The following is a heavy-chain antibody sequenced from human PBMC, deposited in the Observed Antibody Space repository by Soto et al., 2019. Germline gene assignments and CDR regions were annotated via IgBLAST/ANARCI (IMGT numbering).Heavy chain of an antibody. CDR3: AKATATGGGAFDI. J-gene: IGHJ3*02. CDR1: GFTYSSSYD. Sequence: GGSLRLSCAASGFTYSSSYDMSWVRQAPGKGLEWVSTILVDGRTFYVDSVKGRFTISRDTSQNTVYLQMNSLTAGDTALYYCAKATATGGGAFDICGQGTMVTVSS. CDR2: ILVDGRT. V-gene: IGHV3-23*01. D-gene: IGHD2-8*02.